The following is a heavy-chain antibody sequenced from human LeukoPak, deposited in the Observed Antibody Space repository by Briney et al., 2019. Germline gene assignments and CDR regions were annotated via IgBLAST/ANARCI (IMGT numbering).Heavy chain of an antibody. V-gene: IGHV4-59*01. J-gene: IGHJ4*02. D-gene: IGHD5-18*01. CDR3: ARVPLSGYSYGWFDY. CDR1: GGSISSFY. CDR2: IYYSGST. Sequence: SETLSLTCTVSGGSISSFYWSWIRQPPGKGLGWIGYIYYSGSTNYNPSLKSRVTISVDTSKNQFSLKLNSVTAADTAVYYCARVPLSGYSYGWFDYWGQGTLVTVSS.